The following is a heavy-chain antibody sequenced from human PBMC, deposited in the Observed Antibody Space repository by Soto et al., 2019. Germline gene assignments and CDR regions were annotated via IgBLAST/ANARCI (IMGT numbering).Heavy chain of an antibody. CDR3: ARGHGDNYYYYYMDV. V-gene: IGHV3-48*01. D-gene: IGHD4-17*01. CDR2: ISSSSSTI. J-gene: IGHJ6*03. CDR1: GFTFSSYS. Sequence: GGSLRLSCAASGFTFSSYSMNWVRQAPGKGLEWVSYISSSSSTIYYADSVKGRFTISRDNAKNSLYLQMNSLRAEDTAVYYCARGHGDNYYYYYMDVWGKGTTVTVSS.